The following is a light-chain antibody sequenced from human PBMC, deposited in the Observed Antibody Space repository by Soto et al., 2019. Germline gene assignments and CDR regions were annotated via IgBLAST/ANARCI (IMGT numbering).Light chain of an antibody. CDR2: GAS. CDR3: QQYNNWPLS. V-gene: IGKV3-15*01. Sequence: EIVMTQSPATLSVSPGERATLSCRASQSVSGNLAWYQQKPGQAPRLLIYGASTRATGIPARFSGSGSGTEFTLTISSLQSEDFSVYYCQQYNNWPLSFGGVTKVALK. J-gene: IGKJ4*01. CDR1: QSVSGN.